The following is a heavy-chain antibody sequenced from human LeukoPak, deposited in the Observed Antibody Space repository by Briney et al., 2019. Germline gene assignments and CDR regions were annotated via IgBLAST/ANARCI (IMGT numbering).Heavy chain of an antibody. J-gene: IGHJ4*02. CDR2: ISWDGGST. V-gene: IGHV3-43D*03. Sequence: PGGSLRLSCAASGFTFDDYAMHWVRQAPGKGLEWVSLISWDGGSTYYADSVKGRFTISRDNSKNSLYLQMNSLRAEDTAVYYCAKAIAAAGTGDYWGQGTLVTVSS. CDR1: GFTFDDYA. CDR3: AKAIAAAGTGDY. D-gene: IGHD6-13*01.